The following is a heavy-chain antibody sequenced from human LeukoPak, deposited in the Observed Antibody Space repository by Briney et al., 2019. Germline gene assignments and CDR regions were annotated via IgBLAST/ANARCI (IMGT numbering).Heavy chain of an antibody. CDR1: GFTFSSYS. D-gene: IGHD6-13*01. Sequence: GGSLRLSCAASGFTFSSYSMNWVRQAPGKGLEWVSSISSSSSYIYYADSVKGRFTISRDNAKNSLYLQMNSLRAEDTAVYYCARDPFIAAAGVVEYYYYMDVWGKGTTVTVSS. CDR3: ARDPFIAAAGVVEYYYYMDV. V-gene: IGHV3-21*01. CDR2: ISSSSSYI. J-gene: IGHJ6*03.